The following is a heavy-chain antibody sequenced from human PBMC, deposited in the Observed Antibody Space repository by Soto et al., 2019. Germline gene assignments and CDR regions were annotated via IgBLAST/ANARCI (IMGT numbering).Heavy chain of an antibody. D-gene: IGHD6-25*01. V-gene: IGHV5-51*01. Sequence: GESLKISCKGSGYTFTSHWIGWVRQMPGKGLEWMGIIYPGDSDTRYSPSYQGQVTISADKSITTAYLQWSSLKASDTAMYYCARHPDAADTSDFDYWGQGTLVTVSS. CDR3: ARHPDAADTSDFDY. CDR1: GYTFTSHW. CDR2: IYPGDSDT. J-gene: IGHJ4*02.